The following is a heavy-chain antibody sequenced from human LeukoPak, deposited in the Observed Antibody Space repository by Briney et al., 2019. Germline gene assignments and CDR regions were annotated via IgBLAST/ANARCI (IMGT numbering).Heavy chain of an antibody. D-gene: IGHD2-15*01. CDR1: GYTFTDYY. CDR3: AREENCSGGSCYYY. Sequence: ASVKVSCKTSGYTFTDYYMHWVRQAPGQGLEWTGRINPNSGDTNYAQKFQGRVTMTRDTSISAAYMELSRLTSDDTAVYYCAREENCSGGSCYYYWGQGTLVTVSS. V-gene: IGHV1-2*06. J-gene: IGHJ4*02. CDR2: INPNSGDT.